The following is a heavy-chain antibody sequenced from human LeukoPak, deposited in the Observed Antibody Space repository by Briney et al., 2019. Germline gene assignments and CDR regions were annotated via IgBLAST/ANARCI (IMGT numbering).Heavy chain of an antibody. CDR3: AKGYGESAY. J-gene: IGHJ4*02. V-gene: IGHV3-30*18. D-gene: IGHD3-10*01. CDR2: ISYDGSNK. CDR1: GFTFSSYG. Sequence: PGGSLRLSCAVSGFTFSSYGMHWVRQSPDKGLEWVALISYDGSNKYYADSVKGRFTISRDNSKNTLYLDMNSLRAEDTAVYYCAKGYGESAYWGQGTLVAVSS.